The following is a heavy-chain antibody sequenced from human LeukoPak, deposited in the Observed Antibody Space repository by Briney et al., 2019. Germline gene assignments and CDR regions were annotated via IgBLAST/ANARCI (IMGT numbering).Heavy chain of an antibody. D-gene: IGHD1-26*01. CDR2: VWFDNSNE. Sequence: TGGSLRLSCTVSGLKFNDYGMYWVRLPPQKGPEWVALVWFDNSNEHYADSVKGRFFISRNNDENTLFLHMNSLTVEDTAVYYCAKGRGPTPLGDAGADVWGKGTAVTVSA. J-gene: IGHJ6*04. CDR1: GLKFNDYG. V-gene: IGHV3-33*06. CDR3: AKGRGPTPLGDAGADV.